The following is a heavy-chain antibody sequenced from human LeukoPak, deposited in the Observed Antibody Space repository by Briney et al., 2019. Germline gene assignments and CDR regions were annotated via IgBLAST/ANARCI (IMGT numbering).Heavy chain of an antibody. D-gene: IGHD5-12*01. CDR3: ASNSGYGHSLDY. J-gene: IGHJ4*02. V-gene: IGHV3-53*01. CDR1: GFTGSSNY. CDR2: IYSGGST. Sequence: GGSLRLSCAASGFTGSSNYTSWVRQAPGKGLEWVSVIYSGGSTYHADSVKGRFTISRDNSKNTLYLQLNGLRAEDTAVYYCASNSGYGHSLDYWGQGTLVTVSS.